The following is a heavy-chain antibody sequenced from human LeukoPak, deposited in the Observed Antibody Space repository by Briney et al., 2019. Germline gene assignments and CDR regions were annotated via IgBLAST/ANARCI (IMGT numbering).Heavy chain of an antibody. CDR1: GGTFSTYA. J-gene: IGHJ4*02. D-gene: IGHD3-10*01. V-gene: IGHV1-2*02. CDR3: AREEYGSGDPFFDY. CDR2: INPNSGGT. Sequence: ASVKASCKASGGTFSTYAMSWIRQAPGQGLEWMGWINPNSGGTNYAQKFQGRVTMTRDTSISTAYMELSRLRSDDTAVYYCAREEYGSGDPFFDYWGQGTLVTVSS.